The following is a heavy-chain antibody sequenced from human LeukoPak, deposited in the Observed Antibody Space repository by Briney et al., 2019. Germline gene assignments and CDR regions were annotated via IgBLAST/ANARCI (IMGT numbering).Heavy chain of an antibody. Sequence: PGGSLRLSCAASGFTFSSYGMHWVRQAPGKGLEWVAVISYDGSNKYYADSVKGRFTISRDNSKNTLYLQMNSLRAEDTAVYYCARGGKSGYFPDYWGQGTLVTVSS. V-gene: IGHV3-30*03. CDR3: ARGGKSGYFPDY. D-gene: IGHD2-15*01. CDR1: GFTFSSYG. J-gene: IGHJ4*02. CDR2: ISYDGSNK.